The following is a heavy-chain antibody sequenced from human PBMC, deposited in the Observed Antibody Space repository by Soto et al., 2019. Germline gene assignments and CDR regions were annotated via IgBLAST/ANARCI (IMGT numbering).Heavy chain of an antibody. J-gene: IGHJ6*03. V-gene: IGHV1-46*03. CDR1: GYTFTSYY. Sequence: ASVKVSCQASGYTFTSYYMHWVRQAPGQGLEWMGIINPSGGSTSYAQKFQGRVTMTRDTSTSTVYMELSSLRSEDTAVYYCARDVYFWSGYSYYYMDVWGKGTTVTVSS. CDR3: ARDVYFWSGYSYYYMDV. D-gene: IGHD3-3*01. CDR2: INPSGGST.